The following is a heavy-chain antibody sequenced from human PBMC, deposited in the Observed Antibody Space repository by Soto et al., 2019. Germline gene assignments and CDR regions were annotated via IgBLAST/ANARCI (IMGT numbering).Heavy chain of an antibody. D-gene: IGHD3-22*01. CDR3: ARGTGSYYYDSSGYYYYNY. CDR2: IYYSGST. Sequence: SETLSLTCTVSGGSISSYYWSWIRQPPGKGLEWIGYIYYSGSTNYNPSLKSRVTISVDTSKNQFSLKMNSVTAADTAVYYCARGTGSYYYDSSGYYYYNYWGQGTLVTVSS. J-gene: IGHJ4*02. CDR1: GGSISSYY. V-gene: IGHV4-59*01.